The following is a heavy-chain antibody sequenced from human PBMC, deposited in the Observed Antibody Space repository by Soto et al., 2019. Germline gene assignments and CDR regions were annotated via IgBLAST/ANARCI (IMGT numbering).Heavy chain of an antibody. CDR2: VFHSGST. CDR3: ARRICTNISCYVPEGNWLDP. D-gene: IGHD2-2*01. J-gene: IGHJ5*02. V-gene: IGHV4-59*08. CDR1: GCSISSYY. Sequence: SETLSLTCTVAGCSISSYYWIWIRQPPGKGLEWIGYVFHSGSTNYNPSLKSRVSISLDTSKNQFSLKLTSVTAADTAVYYCARRICTNISCYVPEGNWLDPWGQGTLVTVSS.